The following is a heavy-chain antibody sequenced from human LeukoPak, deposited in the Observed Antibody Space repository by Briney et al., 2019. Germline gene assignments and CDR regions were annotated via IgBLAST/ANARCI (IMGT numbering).Heavy chain of an antibody. J-gene: IGHJ4*02. Sequence: ASVKVSCKASGYTFTSYYMHWVRQAPGQGLEWMGRIIPILGIANYAQKFQGRVTITADKSTSTAYMELSSLRSEDTAVYYCARAYSSGWYENFDYWGQGTLVTVSS. V-gene: IGHV1-69*04. CDR1: GYTFTSYY. CDR2: IIPILGIA. CDR3: ARAYSSGWYENFDY. D-gene: IGHD6-19*01.